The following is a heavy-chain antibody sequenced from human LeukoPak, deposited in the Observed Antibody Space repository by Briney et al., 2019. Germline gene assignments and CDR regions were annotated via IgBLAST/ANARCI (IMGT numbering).Heavy chain of an antibody. CDR3: ARLAISGWYRHLRIVDY. D-gene: IGHD6-19*01. Sequence: ASVKVSCKASGYTFTSYDINWVRQAPGQGLEWMGWMNPNSGNTGYAQKFQGRVTMTRNTSISTAYMELSSLRSEDTAVYYCARLAISGWYRHLRIVDYWGQGTLVTVSS. CDR1: GYTFTSYD. V-gene: IGHV1-8*01. CDR2: MNPNSGNT. J-gene: IGHJ4*02.